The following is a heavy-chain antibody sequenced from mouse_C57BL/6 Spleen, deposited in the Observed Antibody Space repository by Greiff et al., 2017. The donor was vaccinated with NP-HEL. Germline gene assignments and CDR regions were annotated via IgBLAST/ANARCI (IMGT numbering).Heavy chain of an antibody. CDR2: INPNNGGT. V-gene: IGHV1-26*01. CDR1: GYTFTDYY. D-gene: IGHD2-4*01. CDR3: ARILDYDGY. Sequence: VQLQQSGPELVKPGASVKISCKASGYTFTDYYMNWVKQSHGKSLEWIGDINPNNGGTSYNQKFKGKATLTVDKSSSTAYMELRSLTSEDSAVYYCARILDYDGYWGQGTTLTVSS. J-gene: IGHJ2*01.